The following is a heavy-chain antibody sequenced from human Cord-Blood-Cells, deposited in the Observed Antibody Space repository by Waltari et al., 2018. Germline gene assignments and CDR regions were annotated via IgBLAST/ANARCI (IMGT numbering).Heavy chain of an antibody. D-gene: IGHD3-10*01. Sequence: QVQLVQSGAEVKKPGSSVKVSCKASGGTFSSYAISWVRQAPGQGLEWMGGIIPIFGTANYAQKFQGRVTITADKSTSTAYMELSSLRSEDTAVYYCASGGSLYGSGSSSNYYFDYWGQGTLVTVSS. CDR1: GGTFSSYA. CDR3: ASGGSLYGSGSSSNYYFDY. V-gene: IGHV1-69*06. CDR2: IIPIFGTA. J-gene: IGHJ4*02.